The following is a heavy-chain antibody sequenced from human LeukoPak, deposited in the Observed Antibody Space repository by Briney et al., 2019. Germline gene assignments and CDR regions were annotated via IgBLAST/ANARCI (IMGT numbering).Heavy chain of an antibody. J-gene: IGHJ4*02. D-gene: IGHD2-15*01. CDR2: IYTSGST. CDR1: GGSISSYY. V-gene: IGHV4-4*07. CDR3: ARDTRPILYSPGRQLAEDY. Sequence: SETLSLTCTVSGGSISSYYWSWIRQPAGKGLEWIGRIYTSGSTNYNPSLKSRVTMSVDTSKNQFSLKLSSVTAADTAVYYCARDTRPILYSPGRQLAEDYWGQGTLVTVSS.